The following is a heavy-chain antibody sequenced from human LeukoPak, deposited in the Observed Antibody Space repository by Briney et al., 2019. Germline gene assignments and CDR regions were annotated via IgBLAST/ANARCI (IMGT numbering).Heavy chain of an antibody. D-gene: IGHD6-6*01. J-gene: IGHJ5*02. CDR1: GFTFSSRDW. Sequence: GGSLRLSCVASGFTFSSRDWMTWVRQAPGKGLEWVANIKQDGSEKNYVDSVKGRFTISRDNAKNSVDLQMNSLRVEDTAVYYCARVAAQNWFDPWGQGTLVTVSS. V-gene: IGHV3-7*01. CDR2: IKQDGSEK. CDR3: ARVAAQNWFDP.